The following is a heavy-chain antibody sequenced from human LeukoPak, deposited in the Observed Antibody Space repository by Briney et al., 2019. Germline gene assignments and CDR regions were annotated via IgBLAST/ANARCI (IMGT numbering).Heavy chain of an antibody. J-gene: IGHJ6*03. V-gene: IGHV4-4*07. CDR1: GGSISSYY. CDR3: ASQSNYDSGRSYYYYMDV. D-gene: IGHD3-10*01. CDR2: IYTSGST. Sequence: SETLSLTCTVSGGSISSYYWSWIRQPAGKGLEWIGRIYTSGSTNYNPSLKSRVTMSVDTSKNQFSLKLSSVTAADTAVYYCASQSNYDSGRSYYYYMDVWGKGTTVTVSS.